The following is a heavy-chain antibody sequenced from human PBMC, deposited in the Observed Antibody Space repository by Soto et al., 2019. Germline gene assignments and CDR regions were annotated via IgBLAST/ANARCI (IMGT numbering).Heavy chain of an antibody. CDR2: IKEDGSET. J-gene: IGHJ4*02. V-gene: IGHV3-7*04. Sequence: EVQLVESGGGLVQPGGSLRLSCAASGFTFSTYWMSWVRQAPGRGLEWVASIKEDGSETYYVDSVKGRFTISRDNAKNSLYLHMSSLRADDAAAYYCARAPGADKVDYWGQGTLVTVSS. CDR3: ARAPGADKVDY. D-gene: IGHD3-10*01. CDR1: GFTFSTYW.